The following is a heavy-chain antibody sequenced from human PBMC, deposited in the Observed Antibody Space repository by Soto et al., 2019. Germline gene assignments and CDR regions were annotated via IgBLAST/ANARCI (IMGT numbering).Heavy chain of an antibody. CDR2: IYEGGNT. CDR1: GGSIISGGYS. CDR3: VRRSPEDAFDI. V-gene: IGHV4-30-2*01. Sequence: QLQLQESGSGLVKPSQTLSLTCAVSGGSIISGGYSWSWIRQPPGKGLQWFGHIYEGGNTYYTPSLESRVAISTDKSKNQFSLRLSSVTAADTAVYYCVRRSPEDAFDIWGQGTMVTVSP. J-gene: IGHJ3*02.